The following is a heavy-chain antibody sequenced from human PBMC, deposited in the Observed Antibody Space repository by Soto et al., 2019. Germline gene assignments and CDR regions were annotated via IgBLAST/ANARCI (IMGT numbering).Heavy chain of an antibody. CDR2: IYYSAST. CDR1: GGSISSYY. D-gene: IGHD4-17*01. V-gene: IGHV4-59*01. J-gene: IGHJ4*02. Sequence: SETLSLTCTVSGGSISSYYWSWIRQPPGKGLEWIGYIYYSASTNYNPSLKSRVTISVDTSKNQFSLKLSSVTAADTAVYYCATAYGDYVAYFDDWGQGTLVTVSS. CDR3: ATAYGDYVAYFDD.